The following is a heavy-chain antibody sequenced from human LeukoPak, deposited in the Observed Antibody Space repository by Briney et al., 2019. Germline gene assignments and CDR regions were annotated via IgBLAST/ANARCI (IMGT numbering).Heavy chain of an antibody. CDR3: AKYSSGWYVVPLDY. CDR1: GFTFSSYA. CDR2: ISGSGGST. V-gene: IGHV3-23*01. Sequence: GGSLRLSCAASGFTFSSYAMSWVRQAPGKGLEWVSAISGSGGSTYYADSVKGRFTISRGNSKNTLYLQMNSLRAEDTAVYYCAKYSSGWYVVPLDYWGQGTLVTVSS. D-gene: IGHD6-19*01. J-gene: IGHJ4*02.